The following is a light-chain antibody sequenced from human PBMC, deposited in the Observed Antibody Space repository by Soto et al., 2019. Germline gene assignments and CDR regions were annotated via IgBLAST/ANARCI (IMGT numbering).Light chain of an antibody. CDR3: QQYGSSPYT. CDR1: QSVSSNY. V-gene: IGKV3-20*01. CDR2: GAS. Sequence: EMVLTQSPGTLSLSPGERATLSCRASQSVSSNYLAWYQQKPGQAPSLLVFGASSRATGIPDRFSGSGSGTDFTLSISRLEPEEFAVYYCQQYGSSPYTFGQGTKLEIK. J-gene: IGKJ2*01.